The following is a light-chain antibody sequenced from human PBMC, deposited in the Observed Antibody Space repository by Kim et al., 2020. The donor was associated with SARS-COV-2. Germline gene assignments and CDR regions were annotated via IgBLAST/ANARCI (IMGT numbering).Light chain of an antibody. J-gene: IGLJ2*01. V-gene: IGLV6-57*01. Sequence: GKTVTISCTRSSGSTASNSVQWTQQRPGSSPTTVLYEDNQRPSGVPDRFSGSIDSSSISASLTISGLKTEDEADHYCQSYDITGEVFGGGTKLTVL. CDR3: QSYDITGEV. CDR1: SGSTASNS. CDR2: EDN.